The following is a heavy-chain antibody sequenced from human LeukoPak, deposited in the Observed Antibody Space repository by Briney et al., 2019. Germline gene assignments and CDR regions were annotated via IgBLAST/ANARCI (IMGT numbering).Heavy chain of an antibody. CDR3: ARPYSVQLLSSWFDP. J-gene: IGHJ5*02. CDR2: ISSSSSYI. CDR1: GFTFSSYS. D-gene: IGHD2-2*01. Sequence: GGSLRLSCAASGFTFSSYSMNWVRQAPGKGLEWVSSISSSSSYIYYADSVKGRFTISRDNAKNSLYLQMNSLRAEDTAVYYRARPYSVQLLSSWFDPWGQGTLVTVSS. V-gene: IGHV3-21*01.